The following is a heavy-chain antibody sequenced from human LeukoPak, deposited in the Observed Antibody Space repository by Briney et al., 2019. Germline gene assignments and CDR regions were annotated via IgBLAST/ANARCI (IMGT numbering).Heavy chain of an antibody. Sequence: PSETLSLTCTVSGGSFSNYFWTWIRQPPGKGLEWIGEISLSGTIKYNPSLKSRVTISVDTSKNQFSLKLSTVTAAGTAVYYCALSTTTVTTRTLDYWGQGAPVIVSS. V-gene: IGHV4-34*01. CDR2: ISLSGTI. J-gene: IGHJ4*02. CDR1: GGSFSNYF. D-gene: IGHD4-17*01. CDR3: ALSTTTVTTRTLDY.